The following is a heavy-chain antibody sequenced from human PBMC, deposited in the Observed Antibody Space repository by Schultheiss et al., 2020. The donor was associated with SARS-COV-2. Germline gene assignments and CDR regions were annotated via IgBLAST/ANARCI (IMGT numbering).Heavy chain of an antibody. J-gene: IGHJ6*02. V-gene: IGHV4-34*01. CDR2: INHSGST. CDR3: AREWDSSSSQYYYYGMDV. Sequence: GSLRLSCAVYGGSFSGYYWSWIRQPPGKGLEWIGEINHSGSTNYNPSLKSRVTISVDTSKNHFSLKLNSVTAADTAVYYCAREWDSSSSQYYYYGMDVWGQGTTVTVSS. D-gene: IGHD6-6*01. CDR1: GGSFSGYY.